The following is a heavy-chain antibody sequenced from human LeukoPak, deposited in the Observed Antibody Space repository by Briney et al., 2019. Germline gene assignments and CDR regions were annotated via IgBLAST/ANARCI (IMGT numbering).Heavy chain of an antibody. CDR2: ISSTSSTI. CDR1: GFTFSNAW. CDR3: ARDRGTNYDFWSGYSTL. J-gene: IGHJ4*02. D-gene: IGHD3-3*01. V-gene: IGHV3-48*01. Sequence: PGGSLRLSCAASGFTFSNAWMSWVRQAPGKGLEWVSYISSTSSTIYYADSVKGRFTISRDNAKNSLYLQMNSLRVEDTAVYYCARDRGTNYDFWSGYSTLWGQGTLVTVSS.